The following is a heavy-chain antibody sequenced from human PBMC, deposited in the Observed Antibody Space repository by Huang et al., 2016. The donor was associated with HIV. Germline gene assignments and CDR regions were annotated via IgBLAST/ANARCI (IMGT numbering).Heavy chain of an antibody. CDR1: GFILTKYW. J-gene: IGHJ4*02. CDR3: GRDRTNFYDSSGYLGDIDY. Sequence: EVQVMESGGGSVQPGGSLRLSCAASGFILTKYWMTWVRQVPGKGREWWASINGEGNEKYYVESVKGRFTISRDNTKNSVHVQMNSLRGEDTAVYYCGRDRTNFYDSSGYLGDIDYWGLGTLVTVSS. CDR2: INGEGNEK. D-gene: IGHD3-22*01. V-gene: IGHV3-7*01.